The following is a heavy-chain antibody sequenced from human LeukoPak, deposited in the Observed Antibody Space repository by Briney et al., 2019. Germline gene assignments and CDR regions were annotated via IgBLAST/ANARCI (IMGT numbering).Heavy chain of an antibody. CDR2: IYYSGST. Sequence: SETLSLTCTISGGSITSYHLSWIRQPPGKGLEWIGYIYYSGSTNYNPSLKSRVTISVDTSKNQFSLNLRSVTAADTAVYYCARGSRDGYNHFDYWGQGTLVTVSS. CDR3: ARGSRDGYNHFDY. J-gene: IGHJ4*02. V-gene: IGHV4-59*01. CDR1: GGSITSYH. D-gene: IGHD5-24*01.